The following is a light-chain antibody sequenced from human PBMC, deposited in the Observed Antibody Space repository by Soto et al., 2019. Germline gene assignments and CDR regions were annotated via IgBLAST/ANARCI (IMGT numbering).Light chain of an antibody. CDR1: SSDIGGYNF. CDR2: DVS. V-gene: IGLV2-14*03. CDR3: NSYRTVSTYV. J-gene: IGLJ1*01. Sequence: QSALTRPASVSGSPGQSITISCTGTSSDIGGYNFVSWYQHHPGKAPKLLIHDVSNRPSGVSSRFSGSKSGNTASLTISGIQAEYEAHYYLNSYRTVSTYVFGPGTKLTVL.